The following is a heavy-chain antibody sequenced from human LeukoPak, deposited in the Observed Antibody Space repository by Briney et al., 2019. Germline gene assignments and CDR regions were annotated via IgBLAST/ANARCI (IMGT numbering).Heavy chain of an antibody. CDR3: ARHILYSNYDGWYFDY. CDR2: IYHIAST. V-gene: IGHV4-38-2*01. CDR1: GYSISSGYY. D-gene: IGHD4-11*01. J-gene: IGHJ4*02. Sequence: SETLSLTCAVSGYSISSGYYWGWIRQPPGKGLERIVSIYHIASTYYNPSLKSRVTISLDTYKNQFSLKLSSVTAADTAVYYCARHILYSNYDGWYFDYWGQGTLVTVSS.